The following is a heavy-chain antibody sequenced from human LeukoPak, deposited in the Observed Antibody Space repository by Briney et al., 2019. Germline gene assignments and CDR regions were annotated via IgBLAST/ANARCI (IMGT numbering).Heavy chain of an antibody. CDR2: IFYSGNT. D-gene: IGHD5-18*01. J-gene: IGHJ3*02. CDR3: ARIHNAFDM. V-gene: IGHV4-59*01. CDR1: GASISSYY. Sequence: SETLSLTCTVSGASISSYYWSWIRQPPGKRLEWIGYIFYSGNTNYNPSLKSRVTMSVDTSKSHFSLQLSSVTAADTAIYYCARIHNAFDMWGQGTMVTVSS.